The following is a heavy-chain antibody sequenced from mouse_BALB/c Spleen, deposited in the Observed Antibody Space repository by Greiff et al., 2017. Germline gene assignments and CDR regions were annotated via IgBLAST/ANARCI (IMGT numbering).Heavy chain of an antibody. CDR2: ISNLAYSI. CDR3: AREYRYDDYAMDY. V-gene: IGHV5-15*02. J-gene: IGHJ4*01. CDR1: GFTFSDYG. D-gene: IGHD2-14*01. Sequence: EVQGVESGGGLVQPGGSRKLSCAASGFTFSDYGMAWVRQAPGKGPEWVAFISNLAYSIYYADTVTGRFTISRENAKNTLYLEMSSLRSEDTAMYYCAREYRYDDYAMDYWGQGTSVTVSS.